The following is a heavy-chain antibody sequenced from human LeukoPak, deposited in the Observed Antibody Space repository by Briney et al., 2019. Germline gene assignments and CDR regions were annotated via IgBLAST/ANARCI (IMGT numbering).Heavy chain of an antibody. CDR2: IYYSGST. Sequence: SETLSLTCTVSGGSISSYYWSWIRQPPGKGLEWIGYIYYSGSTNYNPSLKSRVTISVDTSKNQFSLKLSSVTAADTAVYYCATSIMVRGEWGDPSFYFDYWGQGTLVT. D-gene: IGHD3-10*01. J-gene: IGHJ4*02. CDR1: GGSISSYY. V-gene: IGHV4-59*01. CDR3: ATSIMVRGEWGDPSFYFDY.